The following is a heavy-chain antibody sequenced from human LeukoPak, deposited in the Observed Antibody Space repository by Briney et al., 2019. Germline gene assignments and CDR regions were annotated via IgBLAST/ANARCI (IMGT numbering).Heavy chain of an antibody. V-gene: IGHV6-1*01. CDR3: ARDISIAAAGPYYYYGMDV. CDR2: TYYRSKWYN. D-gene: IGHD6-13*01. CDR1: GDSVSSNSAA. Sequence: SQTLSLTCAISGDSVSSNSAAWNWIRQSPSRGLEWLGRTYYRSKWYNDYAVSVESRITINPDTSKNQFSLQLNSVTPEDTAVYYCARDISIAAAGPYYYYGMDVWGQGTTVTVSS. J-gene: IGHJ6*02.